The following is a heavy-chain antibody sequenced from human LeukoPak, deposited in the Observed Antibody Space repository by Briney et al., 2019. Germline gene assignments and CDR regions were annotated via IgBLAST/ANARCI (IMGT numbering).Heavy chain of an antibody. Sequence: SETLSLTCTVSGGYISSYYWSWIRQPPGEGLEWIGYVYYTGSTNYNPSLKSRVSISVDTSKNQFSLKLRSVSAADTAVYYCAGISSSWYGFDYWGQGTLATVSS. CDR1: GGYISSYY. V-gene: IGHV4-59*01. D-gene: IGHD6-13*01. CDR2: VYYTGST. CDR3: AGISSSWYGFDY. J-gene: IGHJ4*02.